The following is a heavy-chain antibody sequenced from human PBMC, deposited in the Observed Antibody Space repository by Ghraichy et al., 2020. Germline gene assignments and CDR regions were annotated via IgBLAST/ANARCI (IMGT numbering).Heavy chain of an antibody. CDR1: GFTFSRSA. CDR3: AKVGPNYDSWSGNLPFDA. D-gene: IGHD3-3*01. CDR2: VSGFGASA. V-gene: IGHV3-23*01. J-gene: IGHJ4*02. Sequence: ETLSLTCVASGFTFSRSAMAWVRQAPGKGPEWVSSVSGFGASAAYADSGQGRFTISRDHSRNTLFLRMDSLRAEDTAIYYCAKVGPNYDSWSGNLPFDAWGRGTLVSVSS.